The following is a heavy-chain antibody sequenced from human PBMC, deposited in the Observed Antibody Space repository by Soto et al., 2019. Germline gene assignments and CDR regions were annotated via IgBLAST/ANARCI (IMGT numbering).Heavy chain of an antibody. D-gene: IGHD3-3*01. Sequence: GGSLRLSCAASGFTFSSYAMSWVRQAPGKGLEWVSAISGSGGSTYYADSVKGRFTISRDNSKNTLYLQMNSLRAEDTAVYYCAKDKQLRFLDWLTQPIDYWGQGTLVTVSS. CDR1: GFTFSSYA. J-gene: IGHJ4*02. V-gene: IGHV3-23*01. CDR3: AKDKQLRFLDWLTQPIDY. CDR2: ISGSGGST.